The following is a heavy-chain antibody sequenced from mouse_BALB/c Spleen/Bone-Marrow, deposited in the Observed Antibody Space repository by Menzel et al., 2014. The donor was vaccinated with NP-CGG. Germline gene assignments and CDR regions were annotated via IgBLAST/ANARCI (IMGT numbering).Heavy chain of an antibody. J-gene: IGHJ1*01. CDR3: ARNHWYFDV. Sequence: LVESVAELARPGASVKMSCKASGYTFTSYTMHWVKQRPGQGLEWIGYINPSSGYTEYNQKFKDKTTLTADKSSSTAYMQLSSLTSEDSAVYYCARNHWYFDVWGAGTTVTVSS. CDR1: GYTFTSYT. CDR2: INPSSGYT. D-gene: IGHD2-1*01. V-gene: IGHV1-4*02.